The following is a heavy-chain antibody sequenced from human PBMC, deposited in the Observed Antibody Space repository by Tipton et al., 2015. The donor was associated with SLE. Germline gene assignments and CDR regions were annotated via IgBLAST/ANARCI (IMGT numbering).Heavy chain of an antibody. Sequence: TLSLTCAVYGGSFSTYYWGWIRQPPGKGLEWIGEINHSGSTNYSPSLKSRVTISVDTSKNQFSLKLSSVTAADTAVYYCARAPGLERDYYYYYYMDVWGKGTTVTVSS. V-gene: IGHV4-34*01. J-gene: IGHJ6*03. CDR3: ARAPGLERDYYYYYYMDV. D-gene: IGHD1-14*01. CDR2: INHSGST. CDR1: GGSFSTYY.